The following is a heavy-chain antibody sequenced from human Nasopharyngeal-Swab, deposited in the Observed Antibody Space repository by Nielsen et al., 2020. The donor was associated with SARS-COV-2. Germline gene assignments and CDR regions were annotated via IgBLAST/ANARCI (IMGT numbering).Heavy chain of an antibody. V-gene: IGHV4-34*01. CDR2: INHSGST. D-gene: IGHD6-13*01. CDR3: ARGPSAVAFDP. CDR1: GGSFSGYY. Sequence: SETLSLTCAVYGGSFSGYYWSWIRQPPGKGLEWIGEINHSGSTNYNPSLKSRVTISVDTSKNQFSLKLSSVTAADTAVYYCARGPSAVAFDPWGQGTLVT. J-gene: IGHJ5*02.